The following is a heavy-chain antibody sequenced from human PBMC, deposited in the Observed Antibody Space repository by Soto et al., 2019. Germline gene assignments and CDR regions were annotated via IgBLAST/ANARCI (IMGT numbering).Heavy chain of an antibody. CDR3: ARGNFHGSGTNWFGP. V-gene: IGHV4-31*03. Sequence: SEPLSLTCSVSGSSISSGAYHWSWIRQHPEKGLEWIGYIYYSGNTYYNPSLESRVSISRDTSKNQFSLNLSSVIAADTAVYYCARGNFHGSGTNWFGPWGQGTPVTVSS. CDR1: GSSISSGAYH. D-gene: IGHD3-10*01. CDR2: IYYSGNT. J-gene: IGHJ5*02.